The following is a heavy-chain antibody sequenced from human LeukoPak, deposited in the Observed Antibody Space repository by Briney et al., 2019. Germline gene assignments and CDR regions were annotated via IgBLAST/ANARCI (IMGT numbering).Heavy chain of an antibody. D-gene: IGHD3-10*01. Sequence: ASVTVSCKASGYTFTGYYMHWVRQAPGQGLEWMGWINPNSGGTNYAQKFQGRVTMTRDTSISTAYMELSRLRSDDTAVYYCARAEVKGIYYMDVWGKGTTVTISS. CDR1: GYTFTGYY. V-gene: IGHV1-2*02. CDR3: ARAEVKGIYYMDV. J-gene: IGHJ6*03. CDR2: INPNSGGT.